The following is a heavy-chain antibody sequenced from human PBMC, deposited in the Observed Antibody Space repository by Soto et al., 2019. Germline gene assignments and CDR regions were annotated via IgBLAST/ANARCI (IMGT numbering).Heavy chain of an antibody. V-gene: IGHV1-69*01. CDR1: GGTFSSYA. D-gene: IGHD3-22*01. CDR3: AREMMDYYDSSGPFDY. Sequence: QVQLVQSGAEVKKPGSSVKVSCKASGGTFSSYAISWVRQAPGQGLEGMGGIIPIFGTANYAQKFQGRVTITADESTSTAYMELSSLRSEDTAVYYCAREMMDYYDSSGPFDYWGQGTLVTVSS. J-gene: IGHJ4*02. CDR2: IIPIFGTA.